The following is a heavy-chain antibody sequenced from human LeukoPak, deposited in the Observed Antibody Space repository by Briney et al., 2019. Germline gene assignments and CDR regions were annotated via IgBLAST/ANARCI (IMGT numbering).Heavy chain of an antibody. J-gene: IGHJ4*02. CDR3: SKDPGVYCSGSYYHDY. V-gene: IGHV3-48*04. CDR1: GFTFSSYS. CDR2: ISSSSSTI. Sequence: PGGSLRLSCAASGFTFSSYSMNWVRQAPGKGLEWVSYISSSSSTIYYADSVKGRFTISRDNAKNSLYLQMNSLIAEDTALDYLSKDPGVYCSGSYYHDYWGQGTLVTVSS. D-gene: IGHD3-10*01.